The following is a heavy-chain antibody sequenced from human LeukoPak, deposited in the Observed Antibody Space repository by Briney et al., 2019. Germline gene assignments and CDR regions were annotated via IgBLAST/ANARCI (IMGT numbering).Heavy chain of an antibody. CDR3: ARDQVSIAGTGIGY. Sequence: DSVKGRFTISRDNAKNSLFLQMNSLRAEDTAVYYCARDQVSIAGTGIGYWGQGTLVTVSS. V-gene: IGHV3-11*04. J-gene: IGHJ4*02. D-gene: IGHD6-13*01.